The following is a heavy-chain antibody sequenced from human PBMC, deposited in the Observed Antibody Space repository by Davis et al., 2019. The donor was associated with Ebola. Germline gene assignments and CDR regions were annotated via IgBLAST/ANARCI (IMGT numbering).Heavy chain of an antibody. D-gene: IGHD2-2*01. Sequence: GESLKISCAASGFTFSSYSMNWVRQAPGKGLEWVSVIYSGGSTYYADSVKGRFTISRDNSKNTLYLQMNSLRAEDTAVYFCARQLPYYSYGMDVWGQGTTVTVSS. CDR2: IYSGGST. J-gene: IGHJ6*02. V-gene: IGHV3-53*01. CDR1: GFTFSSYS. CDR3: ARQLPYYSYGMDV.